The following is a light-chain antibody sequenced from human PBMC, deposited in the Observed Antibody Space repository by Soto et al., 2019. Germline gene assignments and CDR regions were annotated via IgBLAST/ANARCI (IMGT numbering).Light chain of an antibody. CDR1: SSDVGGYNF. CDR3: SSYADDNNVD. CDR2: EVN. V-gene: IGLV2-8*01. Sequence: QSALTQPPSASGSPGQSVTISCTGTSSDVGGYNFVSWYQHHPGKAPKLMIYEVNKRPSGVPDRFSGSRSGNTASLTVSGLQAEDEADYYCSSYADDNNVDFGTRTKVTVL. J-gene: IGLJ1*01.